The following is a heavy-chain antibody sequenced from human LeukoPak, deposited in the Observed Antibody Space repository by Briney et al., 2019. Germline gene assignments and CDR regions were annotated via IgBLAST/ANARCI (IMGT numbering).Heavy chain of an antibody. J-gene: IGHJ4*02. Sequence: GRSQRLSCAASGFTIGGYAMHWVRQAPGKGLEWVSGISWNSGSIGYADSVKGRFTISRDNAKNSLYLQMNSQRAEDTALYYCAKAEWELRGWIDYWGQGTLVTVSS. V-gene: IGHV3-9*01. CDR2: ISWNSGSI. CDR1: GFTIGGYA. CDR3: AKAEWELRGWIDY. D-gene: IGHD1-26*01.